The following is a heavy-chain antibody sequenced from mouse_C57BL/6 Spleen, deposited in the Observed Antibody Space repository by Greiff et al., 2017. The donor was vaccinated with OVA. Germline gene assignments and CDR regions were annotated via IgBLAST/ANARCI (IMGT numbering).Heavy chain of an antibody. V-gene: IGHV5-16*01. CDR3: ARERELFARYFDV. CDR2: INYDGSST. Sequence: EVKLVESEGGLVQPGSSMKLSCTASGFTFSDYYMAWVRQVPEKGLEWVANINYDGSSTYYLDSLKSRFIISRDNAKNILYLQMSSLKSEDTATYYCARERELFARYFDVWGTGTTVTVSS. CDR1: GFTFSDYY. D-gene: IGHD1-1*01. J-gene: IGHJ1*03.